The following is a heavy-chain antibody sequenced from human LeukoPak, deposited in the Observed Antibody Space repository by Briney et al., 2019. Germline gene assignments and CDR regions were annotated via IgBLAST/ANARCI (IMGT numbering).Heavy chain of an antibody. CDR2: IYTSGST. Sequence: SETLSLTCTVSGGSISSYHWSWIRQPAGKGLEWIGRIYTSGSTNYNPSLKSRVTISVDKSKNQFSLKLSSVTAADTAVYYCARLGGSSSWYVGYYYMDVWGKGTTVTVSS. J-gene: IGHJ6*03. D-gene: IGHD6-13*01. CDR3: ARLGGSSSWYVGYYYMDV. V-gene: IGHV4-4*07. CDR1: GGSISSYH.